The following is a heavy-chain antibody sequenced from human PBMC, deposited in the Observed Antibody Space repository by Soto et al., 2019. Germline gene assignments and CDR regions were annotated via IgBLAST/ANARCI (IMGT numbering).Heavy chain of an antibody. V-gene: IGHV3-33*01. J-gene: IGHJ6*02. CDR3: ARDRGSGSYYPYYYYAMDV. D-gene: IGHD3-10*01. CDR1: GFNFSSYG. CDR2: IWYDGSNK. Sequence: GGSLRLSCAASGFNFSSYGMHWVRQAPGKGLEWVAVIWYDGSNKYYADSVKGRFTISRDNSKNTLYLQMNSLRAEDTAVYYCARDRGSGSYYPYYYYAMDVWGQGTTVTVSS.